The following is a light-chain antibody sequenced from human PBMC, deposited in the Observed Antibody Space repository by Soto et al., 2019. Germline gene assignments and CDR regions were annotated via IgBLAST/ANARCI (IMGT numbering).Light chain of an antibody. CDR1: QSVSSY. Sequence: EIVLTQSPATLSLSPGERATLSCRASQSVSSYLAWDQQKPGQAPRLLIYDASNRATGIPARFSGSGSGTDFTLTISSLEPEDFAVYYCQQRSNWLLTFGGGTKVELK. V-gene: IGKV3-11*01. J-gene: IGKJ4*01. CDR3: QQRSNWLLT. CDR2: DAS.